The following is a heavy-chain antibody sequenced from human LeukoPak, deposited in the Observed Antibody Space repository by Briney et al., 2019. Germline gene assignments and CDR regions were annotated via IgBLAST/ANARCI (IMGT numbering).Heavy chain of an antibody. D-gene: IGHD3-22*01. J-gene: IGHJ3*02. Sequence: PGGSLRLSCAASGFTFSSYSMNWVRQAPGKGLEWVSYISSSTGTIYYADSVKGRFTISRDNAKNTLYLQMNSLRAEDTAVYYCARQYYYDTSGYDAFDIWGQGTMVTVSS. V-gene: IGHV3-48*01. CDR2: ISSSTGTI. CDR1: GFTFSSYS. CDR3: ARQYYYDTSGYDAFDI.